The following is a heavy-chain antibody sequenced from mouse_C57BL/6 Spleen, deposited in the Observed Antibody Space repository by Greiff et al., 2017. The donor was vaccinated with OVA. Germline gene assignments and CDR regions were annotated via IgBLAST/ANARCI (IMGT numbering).Heavy chain of an antibody. V-gene: IGHV1-81*01. Sequence: QVQLQQSGAELARPGASVKLSCKASGYTFTSYGISWVKQRTGQGLEWIGEIYPRSGNTYYNEKFKGKATLTAEKYSSTAYMALRSLTSEDSAVYFCARGGGSTTVVAYYYAMDDWGQGASVTVSS. J-gene: IGHJ4*01. CDR3: ARGGGSTTVVAYYYAMDD. D-gene: IGHD1-1*01. CDR2: IYPRSGNT. CDR1: GYTFTSYG.